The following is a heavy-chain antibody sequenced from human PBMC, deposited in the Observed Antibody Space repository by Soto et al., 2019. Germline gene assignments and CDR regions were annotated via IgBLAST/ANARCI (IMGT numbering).Heavy chain of an antibody. J-gene: IGHJ6*02. V-gene: IGHV1-2*04. Sequence: QVQLVQSGAEVKKPGASVKVSCKASGYTFSGYYMHWVRQAPGQGLEWMGWINPNSGGTNYAQKFQGWVTMTSDTSISTAYMELSRLRSDDTAVYYCARAVWFGELLGAYYGMDVWGQGTTVTVSS. CDR2: INPNSGGT. CDR3: ARAVWFGELLGAYYGMDV. CDR1: GYTFSGYY. D-gene: IGHD3-10*01.